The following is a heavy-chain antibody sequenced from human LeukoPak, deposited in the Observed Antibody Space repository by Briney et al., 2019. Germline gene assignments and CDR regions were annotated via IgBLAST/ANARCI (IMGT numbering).Heavy chain of an antibody. J-gene: IGHJ3*02. D-gene: IGHD5-24*01. CDR1: GGSISSGSYY. CDR3: AASRDGYNPDAFDI. CDR2: IYTSGST. V-gene: IGHV4-61*02. Sequence: SQTLSLTCTVSGGSISSGSYYWSWIRQPAGKGLEWIGRIYTSGSTNYNPSLKSRVTISVDTSKNQFSLKLSSVTAADTAVYYCAASRDGYNPDAFDIWGQGTMVTVSS.